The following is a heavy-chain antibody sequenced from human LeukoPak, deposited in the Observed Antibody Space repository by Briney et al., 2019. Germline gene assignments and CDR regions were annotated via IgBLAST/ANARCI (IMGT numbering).Heavy chain of an antibody. Sequence: ASVKVSCKASGHTFTNYAMNWVRQAPGQGLEWMGWINTNTGHPTYAQGFTGRFVFSLDTSVSTAYLQISSLKAEDTAVYYCARDERDYYYYYMDVWGKGTTVTVSS. CDR3: ARDERDYYYYYMDV. V-gene: IGHV7-4-1*02. CDR2: INTNTGHP. CDR1: GHTFTNYA. J-gene: IGHJ6*03.